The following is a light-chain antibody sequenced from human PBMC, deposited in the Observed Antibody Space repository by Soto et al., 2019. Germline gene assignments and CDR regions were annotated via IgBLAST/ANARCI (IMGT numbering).Light chain of an antibody. CDR2: ATK. J-gene: IGLJ3*02. V-gene: IGLV1-40*01. CDR3: QSYDSSLSGSWV. CDR1: SSNIGADYD. Sequence: QLVLTQPPSVSGAPGQRVTISCTGSSSNIGADYDVHWYQQIPGTAPKLLIYATKNRPSGVPDRFSGSKSGTSASLAITGLQAEDEADYYCQSYDSSLSGSWVFGGGTKLTVL.